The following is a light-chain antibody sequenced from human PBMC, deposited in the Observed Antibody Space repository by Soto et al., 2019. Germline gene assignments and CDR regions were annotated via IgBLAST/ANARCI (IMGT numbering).Light chain of an antibody. CDR1: QSVSSSY. J-gene: IGKJ4*01. Sequence: EIVLTQSPGTLSLSPGERATLSCRASQSVSSSYLAWYQQKPGQAPRLLIYGTSNRATGIPDRFSGSGSGTDFTLTISRLEPEDSAVYYCQQYESSPPLTFGGGTKVEIK. CDR2: GTS. V-gene: IGKV3-20*01. CDR3: QQYESSPPLT.